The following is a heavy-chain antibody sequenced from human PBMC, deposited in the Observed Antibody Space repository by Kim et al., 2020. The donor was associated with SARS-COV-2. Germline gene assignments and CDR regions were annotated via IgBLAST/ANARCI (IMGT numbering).Heavy chain of an antibody. V-gene: IGHV1-3*01. J-gene: IGHJ6*02. CDR1: GYTFTSYA. D-gene: IGHD5-12*01. CDR2: INAGNGNT. CDR3: ARDIVSGIVATTYYYYYYGMDV. Sequence: ASVKVSCKASGYTFTSYAMHWVRQAPGQRLEWMGWINAGNGNTKYSQKFQGRVTITRDTSASTAYMELSSLRSEDTAVYYCARDIVSGIVATTYYYYYYGMDVWGQGTTVTVSS.